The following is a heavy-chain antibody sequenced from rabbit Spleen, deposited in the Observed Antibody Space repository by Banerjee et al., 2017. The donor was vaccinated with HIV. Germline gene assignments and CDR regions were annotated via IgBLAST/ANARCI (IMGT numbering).Heavy chain of an antibody. Sequence: QEQLVESGGGLVKPGASLTLTCTASGFSFSSSYDMCWVRQAPGKGLEWIGCIYTGNGKTYYASWAKGRFTISRTSSTTVTLQMTSLTAADTATYFCARYSDNTIYSLWGQGTLVTVS. CDR3: ARYSDNTIYSL. J-gene: IGHJ3*01. CDR1: GFSFSSSYD. D-gene: IGHD2-1*01. V-gene: IGHV1S45*01. CDR2: IYTGNGKT.